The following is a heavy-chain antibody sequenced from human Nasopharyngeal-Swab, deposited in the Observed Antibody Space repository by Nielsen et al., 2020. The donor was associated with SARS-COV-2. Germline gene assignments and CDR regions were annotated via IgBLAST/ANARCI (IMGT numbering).Heavy chain of an antibody. V-gene: IGHV3-48*01. D-gene: IGHD3-3*01. Sequence: GGSLRLSCSASGFTFRSYSMNWVRQAPGKGLEWVSYISSSSSTIYYADSVKGRFTISRDNAKNSLYLQMNSLRAEDTAVYYCARDTTYDFWSGYSKSFDYWGQGTLVTVSS. CDR3: ARDTTYDFWSGYSKSFDY. J-gene: IGHJ4*02. CDR2: ISSSSSTI. CDR1: GFTFRSYS.